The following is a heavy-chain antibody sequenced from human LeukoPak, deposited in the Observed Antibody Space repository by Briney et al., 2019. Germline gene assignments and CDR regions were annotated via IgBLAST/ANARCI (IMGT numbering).Heavy chain of an antibody. Sequence: PGRSLRLSCAASGFTFSTYGIHWVRQAPGKGLEWVAVISYDGSNKYYADSVKGRFTISRDNSRNTLYLQVNSLRAEDTAVYYCARSRTDVFGNFLFDYWSQVTLVSV. J-gene: IGHJ4*02. CDR2: ISYDGSNK. D-gene: IGHD2/OR15-2a*01. V-gene: IGHV3-30*03. CDR1: GFTFSTYG. CDR3: ARSRTDVFGNFLFDY.